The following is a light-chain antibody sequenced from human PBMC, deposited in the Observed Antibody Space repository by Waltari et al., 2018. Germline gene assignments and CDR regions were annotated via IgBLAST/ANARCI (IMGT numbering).Light chain of an antibody. J-gene: IGLJ3*02. CDR3: CSYVGSNIYWV. CDR1: SSDVGGYNY. CDR2: DIN. V-gene: IGLV2-11*01. Sequence: QSALTQPRSVSGSPGQSVTISCTGTSSDVGGYNYVSWYQQHPDKAPKLIIYDINKRPSGVPDRFSGSKSGNTASLTISGLQAEDEADYYCCSYVGSNIYWV.